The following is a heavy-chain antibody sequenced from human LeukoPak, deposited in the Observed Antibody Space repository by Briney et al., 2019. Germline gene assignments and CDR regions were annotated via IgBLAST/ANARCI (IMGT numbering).Heavy chain of an antibody. V-gene: IGHV3-30-3*01. Sequence: QPGGSLRLSCAASGFTFSSYAMHWVRQAPGKGLEWVAVISYDGSNKYYADSVKGRFTISRDNSKNTLYLQMNSLRAEDTAVYYCARDEGLRPWDYWGQGTLVTVSS. D-gene: IGHD5/OR15-5a*01. CDR1: GFTFSSYA. CDR2: ISYDGSNK. CDR3: ARDEGLRPWDY. J-gene: IGHJ4*02.